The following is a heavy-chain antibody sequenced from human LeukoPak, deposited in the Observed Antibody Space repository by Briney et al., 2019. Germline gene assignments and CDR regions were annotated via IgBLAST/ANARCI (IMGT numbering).Heavy chain of an antibody. J-gene: IGHJ4*02. CDR1: GGSITNNNYY. Sequence: PSETLSLTCTVSGGSITNNNYYWDWIRQPPGKGLEWIGSIYYSGSTYYNPSLKSRVSISVDTSKNQFSLKLSSVTAADTAVYYCARLSYAQGYYFDYWGQGTLVTVSS. V-gene: IGHV4-39*01. CDR2: IYYSGST. CDR3: ARLSYAQGYYFDY. D-gene: IGHD3-16*01.